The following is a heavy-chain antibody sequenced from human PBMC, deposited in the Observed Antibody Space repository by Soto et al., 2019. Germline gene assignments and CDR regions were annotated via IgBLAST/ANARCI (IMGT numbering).Heavy chain of an antibody. CDR3: ARAVFGSTGV. D-gene: IGHD3-10*01. CDR2: IYYSGST. V-gene: IGHV4-31*03. CDR1: GGSISSGGYY. J-gene: IGHJ6*02. Sequence: SETLSLTCTVAGGSISSGGYYWSWIRQHPGKGLEWIGYIYYSGSTYYNPSLKSRVTISVDTSKNQFSLKLSSVTAADTAVYYCARAVFGSTGVWGQGTTVTVSS.